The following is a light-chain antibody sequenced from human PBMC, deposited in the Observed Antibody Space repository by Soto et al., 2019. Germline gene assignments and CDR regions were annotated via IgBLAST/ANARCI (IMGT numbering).Light chain of an antibody. J-gene: IGLJ3*02. V-gene: IGLV1-40*01. Sequence: QSVLTQPPSVSGAPGQRVTISCTGSSSNIGAGYDVHWYQQLPGTAPKLLIYGNSNRPSGVPDRFSGSKSGTSASLAITGLQAEDEADYYSQSYDSSFWVFGGGTKLTVL. CDR2: GNS. CDR1: SSNIGAGYD. CDR3: QSYDSSFWV.